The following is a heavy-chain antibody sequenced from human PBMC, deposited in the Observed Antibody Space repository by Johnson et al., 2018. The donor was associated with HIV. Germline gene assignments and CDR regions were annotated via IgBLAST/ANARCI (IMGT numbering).Heavy chain of an antibody. CDR2: IRYDGSNK. CDR1: RFTFSSYG. Sequence: QVQLVESGGGVVQPGGSLRLSCAASRFTFSSYGMHWVRQAPGKGLEWVAFIRYDGSNKYYADSVKGRFTISRDNYKNTLYLQMNSLRDGDTAVYYCARVGAFGDGSSLGAFDIWGQGTMVTVSS. V-gene: IGHV3-30*02. J-gene: IGHJ3*02. CDR3: ARVGAFGDGSSLGAFDI. D-gene: IGHD3-10*01.